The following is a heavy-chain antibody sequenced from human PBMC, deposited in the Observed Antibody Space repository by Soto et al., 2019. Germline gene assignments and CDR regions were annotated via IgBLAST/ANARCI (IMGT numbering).Heavy chain of an antibody. CDR1: RFTFKISA. CDR2: ISGSGGST. V-gene: IGHV3-23*01. CDR3: AKEAGYSSTVGWFDT. D-gene: IGHD6-13*01. J-gene: IGHJ5*02. Sequence: GSLKLSRAASRFTFKISAISGALKTPGKGLEWVSAISGSGGSTYYADSVKGRFTISRDNSKNTLYLQMNSLRAEDTAVYYCAKEAGYSSTVGWFDTWGQGTLVTVSS.